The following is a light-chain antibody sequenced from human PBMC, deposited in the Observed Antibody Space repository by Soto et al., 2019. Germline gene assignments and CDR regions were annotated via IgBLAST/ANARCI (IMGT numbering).Light chain of an antibody. V-gene: IGKV3-20*01. CDR2: GVS. CDR3: QQYFTSPLT. CDR1: QSVSSNY. J-gene: IGKJ4*01. Sequence: EVVLRQSLGTLSLSPGESATLSCRASQSVSSNYLAWYQQKPGQAPRLLIYGVSTRATGIPDRFSGSGSGTDFSLTVSRLEPEDFALYYCQQYFTSPLTFGGGTKVDIK.